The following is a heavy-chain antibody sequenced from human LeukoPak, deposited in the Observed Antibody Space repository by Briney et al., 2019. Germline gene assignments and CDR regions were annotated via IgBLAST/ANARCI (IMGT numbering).Heavy chain of an antibody. CDR1: GFTFSTYW. Sequence: HPGGSLRLSCAASGFTFSTYWMHWVRQAPGMGLVWVSRIDSDGSGASYADSVKGRFTISRDNAKNTLYLQMNSLRAEDTAVYYCARIGPSGSGSYFFLDPWGQGTLVTVSS. CDR3: ARIGPSGSGSYFFLDP. CDR2: IDSDGSGA. J-gene: IGHJ5*02. V-gene: IGHV3-74*01. D-gene: IGHD3-10*01.